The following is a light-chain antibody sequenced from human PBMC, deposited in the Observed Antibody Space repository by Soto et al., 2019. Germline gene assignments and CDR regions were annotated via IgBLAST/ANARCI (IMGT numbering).Light chain of an antibody. CDR3: QHRRRWRPAT. CDR1: QSIRSY. J-gene: IGKJ4*01. CDR2: DAS. V-gene: IGKV3-11*01. Sequence: EIVLTQSPATLSLSPGERATLSCRASQSIRSYLAWYQQKPGQAPRLLIYDASNRATGIPARFTGSGSGTDFTLTISNLASADFSVYYCQHRRRWRPATFGGGTKVEIK.